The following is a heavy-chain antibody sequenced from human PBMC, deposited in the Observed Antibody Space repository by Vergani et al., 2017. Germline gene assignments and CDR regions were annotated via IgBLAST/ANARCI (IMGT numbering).Heavy chain of an antibody. D-gene: IGHD5-12*01. CDR2: ISGSGGST. CDR3: AKANTRDSXYDYLYYYHAMDV. Sequence: EVQLLESGGDLVQPGGSLRLSCAASGFTFNHYAMNWVRQAPGKGLEWVSGISGSGGSTYDAGAVKGRVTISRDSSKNTLYLQMNSLSDGDTAVYYCAKANTRDSXYDYLYYYHAMDVWGQGTTVTVSS. J-gene: IGHJ6*02. V-gene: IGHV3-23*01. CDR1: GFTFNHYA.